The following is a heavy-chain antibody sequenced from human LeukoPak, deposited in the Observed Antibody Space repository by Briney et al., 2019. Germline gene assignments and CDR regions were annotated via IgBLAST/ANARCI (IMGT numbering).Heavy chain of an antibody. CDR1: GFTFTNYW. CDR3: ARVIVGGMRAFDM. Sequence: GGSLRLSCAASGFTFTNYWMHWVRQAPGKGLVWVSRIDGDGTTKYADSVRGRFTISRDNAKKTLYLQMNGLRAEDMAVYYCARVIVGGMRAFDMWGQGTMVTVPS. J-gene: IGHJ3*02. V-gene: IGHV3-74*03. CDR2: IDGDGTT. D-gene: IGHD1-26*01.